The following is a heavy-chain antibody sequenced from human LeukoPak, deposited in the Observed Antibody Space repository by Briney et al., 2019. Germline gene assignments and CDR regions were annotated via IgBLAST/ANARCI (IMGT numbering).Heavy chain of an antibody. CDR2: ICDSGAA. Sequence: KPSETLSLTCTVSGASISPLYWSWIRQAPGKALEFIGYICDSGAANYNPSLKSRVTLSVDTSKNQFSLKLTSVTAADTAVYYCARTAPSIVGATAFDYWGQGTLVTVSS. CDR3: ARTAPSIVGATAFDY. CDR1: GASISPLY. V-gene: IGHV4-59*11. D-gene: IGHD1-26*01. J-gene: IGHJ4*02.